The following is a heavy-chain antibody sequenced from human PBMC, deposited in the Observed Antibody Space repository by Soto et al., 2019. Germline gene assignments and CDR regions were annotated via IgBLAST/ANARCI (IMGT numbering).Heavy chain of an antibody. Sequence: SETLSLTCAVYGGSFSGYYWSWIRQPPGKGLEWIGEINHSGSTNYNPSLKSRVTISVDTSKNQFSLRLNSVTAADTAVYYCARGTQINFGGIFVGGDYFYYWARGTPVPVSA. CDR2: INHSGST. CDR3: ARGTQINFGGIFVGGDYFYY. CDR1: GGSFSGYY. J-gene: IGHJ4*02. D-gene: IGHD3-16*02. V-gene: IGHV4-34*01.